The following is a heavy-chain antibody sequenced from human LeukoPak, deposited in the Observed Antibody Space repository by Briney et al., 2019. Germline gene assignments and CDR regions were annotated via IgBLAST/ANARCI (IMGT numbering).Heavy chain of an antibody. V-gene: IGHV6-1*01. CDR3: ARELGGFDH. CDR2: TYYRSQWYN. D-gene: IGHD3-16*01. J-gene: IGHJ4*02. CDR1: GDRVSSNSAA. Sequence: KYSQTLSLTCAISGDRVSSNSAAWNWIRQSPSRGLEWLGRTYYRSQWYNECGVSVKSRLTISTDTSKNQFSLQLNSVTPEDTAAYYCARELGGFDHWGQGTLVTVSS.